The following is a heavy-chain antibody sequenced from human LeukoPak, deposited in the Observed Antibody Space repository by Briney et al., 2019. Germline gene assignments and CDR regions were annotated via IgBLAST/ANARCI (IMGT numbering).Heavy chain of an antibody. CDR3: ARAGYSSSWYSDSPRRFDY. V-gene: IGHV4-39*07. CDR2: IYYSGST. J-gene: IGHJ4*02. D-gene: IGHD6-13*01. Sequence: SETLSLTCAVSGASISGSGYYWGWIRQLPGKGLEWIGNIYYSGSTYYNASLQSRVTISIDTSKNQFSLRLNSVTAADTAVYYCARAGYSSSWYSDSPRRFDYWGQGTLVTVSS. CDR1: GASISGSGYY.